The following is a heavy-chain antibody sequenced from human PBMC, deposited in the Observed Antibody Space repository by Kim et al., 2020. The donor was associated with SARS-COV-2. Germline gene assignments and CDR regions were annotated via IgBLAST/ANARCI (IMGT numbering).Heavy chain of an antibody. V-gene: IGHV1-3*01. CDR3: AREFLNWNYLDY. CDR1: GYTFTSYA. D-gene: IGHD1-1*01. CDR2: INAGNGNT. J-gene: IGHJ4*02. Sequence: ASVKVYCKASGYTFTSYAMHWVRQAPGQRLEWMGWINAGNGNTKYSQKFQGRVTITRDTSASTAYMELSSLRSEDTAVYYCAREFLNWNYLDYWGQGTLVTVSS.